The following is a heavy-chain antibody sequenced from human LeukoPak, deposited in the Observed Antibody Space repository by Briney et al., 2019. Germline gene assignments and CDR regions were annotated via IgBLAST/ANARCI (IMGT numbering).Heavy chain of an antibody. CDR1: XXXFSIAS. CDR3: TTHRGYSSSPTFDY. V-gene: IGHV3-15*01. D-gene: IGHD6-13*01. Sequence: GGSLRLSCAASXXXFSIASMSWVRQAPGKGLEWVGQIKTKTDGGTTDHAAPVKGRFTISRDDSKNTLYLQMSSLKTEDTAVYYCTTHRGYSSSPTFDYWGQGTLVTVSS. J-gene: IGHJ4*02. CDR2: IKTKTDGGTT.